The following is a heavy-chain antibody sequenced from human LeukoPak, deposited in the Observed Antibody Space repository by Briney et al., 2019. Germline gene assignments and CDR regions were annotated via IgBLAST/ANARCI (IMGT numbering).Heavy chain of an antibody. D-gene: IGHD2-15*01. J-gene: IGHJ3*02. CDR1: GGSISSGSYY. V-gene: IGHV4-61*01. CDR2: IYYSGST. Sequence: SQTLSLTCTVSGGSISSGSYYWSWIRQPPGKGLEWIGYIYYSGSTNYNPSLKSRVTISVDTSKNQFSLKLSSVTAADTAVYYCARDGMVVNAFDIWGQGTMVTVSS. CDR3: ARDGMVVNAFDI.